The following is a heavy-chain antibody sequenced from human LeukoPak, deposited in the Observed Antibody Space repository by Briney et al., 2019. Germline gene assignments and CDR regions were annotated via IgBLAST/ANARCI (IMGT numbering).Heavy chain of an antibody. J-gene: IGHJ6*03. D-gene: IGHD3-22*01. V-gene: IGHV4-4*08. CDR2: IFDSGST. Sequence: SETLSLTCTVSGGSISGYSWSWIRQPPGKGLEWIGYIFDSGSTNYNPSLKSRVTISVATPKNQFYLELSSVTAADTAVYYCARDYHDTSGYNYVGGCYYMDVWGKGTTVTVSS. CDR1: GGSISGYS. CDR3: ARDYHDTSGYNYVGGCYYMDV.